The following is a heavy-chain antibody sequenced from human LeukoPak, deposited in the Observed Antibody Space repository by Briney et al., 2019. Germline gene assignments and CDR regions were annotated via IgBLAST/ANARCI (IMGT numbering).Heavy chain of an antibody. J-gene: IGHJ4*02. V-gene: IGHV1-69*13. CDR2: IIPIFGTA. D-gene: IGHD3-22*01. CDR3: ASSRTPNYYDSSGYYSDY. Sequence: SVKVSCKASGGTFSSYAISWVRQAPGQGLEWMGGIIPIFGTANYAQKFQGRVTITADESTSTAYMELSSLGSEDTAVYYCASSRTPNYYDSSGYYSDYWGQGTLVTVSS. CDR1: GGTFSSYA.